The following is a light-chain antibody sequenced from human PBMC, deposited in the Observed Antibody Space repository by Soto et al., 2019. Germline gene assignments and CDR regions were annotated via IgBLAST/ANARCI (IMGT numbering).Light chain of an antibody. CDR1: QSVSSY. Sequence: EIVLTQSPATLSLSPGERATLSCRASQSVSSYLAWYQQKPGQVPRLLIHDASNRATGIPARFSGSGSGTDFTLTISSLEPEDFAVYYCQQRSNWQFTFGPGTKVDIK. CDR2: DAS. V-gene: IGKV3-11*01. J-gene: IGKJ3*01. CDR3: QQRSNWQFT.